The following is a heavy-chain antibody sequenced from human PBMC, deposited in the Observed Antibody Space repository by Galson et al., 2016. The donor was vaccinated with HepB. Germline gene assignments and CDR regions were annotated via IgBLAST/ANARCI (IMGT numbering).Heavy chain of an antibody. CDR1: GYTFTSYD. Sequence: SVKVSCKASGYTFTSYDINWVRQATGQGLEWMGWMNPDSGNTGYAQKFQGRVTMTRNTSISTAYMELSSLRSEDTAVYYCARPKRLWFGELLPWPDAFDIWGQGTKVTVSS. D-gene: IGHD3-10*01. V-gene: IGHV1-8*01. CDR2: MNPDSGNT. J-gene: IGHJ3*02. CDR3: ARPKRLWFGELLPWPDAFDI.